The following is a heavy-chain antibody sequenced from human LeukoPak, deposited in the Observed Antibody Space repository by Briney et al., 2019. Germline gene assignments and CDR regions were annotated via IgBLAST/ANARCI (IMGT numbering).Heavy chain of an antibody. V-gene: IGHV4-61*02. CDR2: IYTSGST. CDR1: GDSISSGVYY. CDR3: ARRSWGVVIPYYYYYMDV. D-gene: IGHD3-3*01. Sequence: SETLSLTCTVSGDSISSGVYYWSWIRQPAGKGLEWIGRIYTSGSTNYNPSLKSRVTISVDTSKNQFSLKLSSVTAADTAVYYCARRSWGVVIPYYYYYMDVWGKGATVTVSS. J-gene: IGHJ6*03.